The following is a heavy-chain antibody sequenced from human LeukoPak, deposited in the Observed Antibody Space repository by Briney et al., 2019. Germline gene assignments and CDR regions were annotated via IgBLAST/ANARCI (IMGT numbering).Heavy chain of an antibody. D-gene: IGHD6-19*01. CDR2: MNPNSGNT. CDR3: AILPHSSGWFFADYYYYMDV. Sequence: EASVKVSCNASGYTFTGYFMHWVRQATGQGLEWMGWMNPNSGNTGYAQKFQGRVTMTRNTSISTAYMELSSLRSEDTAVYYWAILPHSSGWFFADYYYYMDVWGKGTTVTISS. CDR1: GYTFTGYF. V-gene: IGHV1-8*02. J-gene: IGHJ6*03.